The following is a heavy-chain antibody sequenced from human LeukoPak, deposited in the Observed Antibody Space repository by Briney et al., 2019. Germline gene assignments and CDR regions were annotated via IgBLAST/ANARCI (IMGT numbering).Heavy chain of an antibody. V-gene: IGHV1-18*01. Sequence: ASVKVSCKASGYIFKSHAISWVRQAPGQGLEWMGWISTYNGDTNYAQKFQGRVTMTTDTSTSTAYMELRSLRSDDTAVYYCARDPSNTSGWYIYFDYWGQGALVTVSS. CDR3: ARDPSNTSGWYIYFDY. CDR1: GYIFKSHA. CDR2: ISTYNGDT. D-gene: IGHD6-19*01. J-gene: IGHJ4*02.